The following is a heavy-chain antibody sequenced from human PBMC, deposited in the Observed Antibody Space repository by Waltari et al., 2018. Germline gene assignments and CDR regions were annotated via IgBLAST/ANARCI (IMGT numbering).Heavy chain of an antibody. CDR2: IINSGGDT. J-gene: IGHJ4*02. Sequence: EVQMLESGGGLVQPGGSLRLSCAVSGFPFSTYALSWVRQVAGKGLEWVSGIINSGGDTYYADSVKGRFTISRDNSKNTVYLQMNGLRVEDTALYYCAKDHGVAYWGQGTQVTVSS. D-gene: IGHD3-10*01. V-gene: IGHV3-23*01. CDR3: AKDHGVAY. CDR1: GFPFSTYA.